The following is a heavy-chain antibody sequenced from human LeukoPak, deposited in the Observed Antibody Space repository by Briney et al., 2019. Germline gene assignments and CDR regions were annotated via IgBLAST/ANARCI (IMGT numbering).Heavy chain of an antibody. Sequence: ASVKVPCKASGYTFTSYAMHWVRQAPGQRLEWMGWINAGNGNTKYSQEFQGRVTITRDTSASTAYMELSSLRSEDMAVYYCARVRYDFWSGYYPPDAFDIWGQGTMVTVSS. CDR1: GYTFTSYA. J-gene: IGHJ3*02. CDR2: INAGNGNT. CDR3: ARVRYDFWSGYYPPDAFDI. V-gene: IGHV1-3*03. D-gene: IGHD3-3*01.